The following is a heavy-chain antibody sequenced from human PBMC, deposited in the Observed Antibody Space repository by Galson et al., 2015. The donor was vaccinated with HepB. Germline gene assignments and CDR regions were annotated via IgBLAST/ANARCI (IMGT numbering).Heavy chain of an antibody. CDR1: GFSLSTSGVG. V-gene: IGHV2-5*02. Sequence: LVKPTQTLTLTCTFSGFSLSTSGVGVGWIRQPPGKALEWLALIYWDDDKRYSPSLKSRLTITKDTSKNQVVLTMTNMDPVDTATYYCARYFEGATIIDYWGQGTLVTVSS. CDR3: ARYFEGATIIDY. D-gene: IGHD5-12*01. J-gene: IGHJ4*02. CDR2: IYWDDDK.